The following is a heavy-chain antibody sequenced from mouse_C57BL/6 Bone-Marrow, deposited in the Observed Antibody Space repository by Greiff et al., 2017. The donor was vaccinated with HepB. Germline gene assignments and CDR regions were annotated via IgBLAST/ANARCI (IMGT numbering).Heavy chain of an antibody. J-gene: IGHJ2*01. V-gene: IGHV1-55*01. CDR3: ARRGRWLLPYYFDY. CDR2: IYPGSGST. CDR1: GYTFTSYW. D-gene: IGHD2-3*01. Sequence: QVQLKQPGAELVKPGASVKLSCKASGYTFTSYWITWVKQRPGQGLEWIGDIYPGSGSTNYNEKFKSKATLTVDTSSSTAYMQLSSLTSEDSAVYYCARRGRWLLPYYFDYWGQGTTLTVSS.